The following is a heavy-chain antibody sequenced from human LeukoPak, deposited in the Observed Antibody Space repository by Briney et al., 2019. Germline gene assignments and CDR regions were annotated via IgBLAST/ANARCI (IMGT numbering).Heavy chain of an antibody. CDR3: ARDRGSYFSDAFDI. D-gene: IGHD1-26*01. V-gene: IGHV1-2*02. Sequence: ASVKVSCKASGYTFSGYYMHWVRQAPGQGLEWMGWINPNSGGTNYAQKFQGRVTMTRDTSISTAYMELSRLRSDDTAVYYCARDRGSYFSDAFDIWGQGTMVTVSS. J-gene: IGHJ3*02. CDR1: GYTFSGYY. CDR2: INPNSGGT.